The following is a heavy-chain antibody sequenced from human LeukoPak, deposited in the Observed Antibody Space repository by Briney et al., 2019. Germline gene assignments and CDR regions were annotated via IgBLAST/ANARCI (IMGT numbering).Heavy chain of an antibody. Sequence: SETLSLTRTVSGGSINSSSYYWGWIRQPPGKGLEWIGSISYSGITYYNPSLKSRVTISVDTSKNQFSLKLSSVTAADTAVYYCASRGVVVTAQNFDYWGQGTLVTVSS. D-gene: IGHD2-21*02. J-gene: IGHJ4*02. CDR2: ISYSGIT. CDR1: GGSINSSSYY. V-gene: IGHV4-39*07. CDR3: ASRGVVVTAQNFDY.